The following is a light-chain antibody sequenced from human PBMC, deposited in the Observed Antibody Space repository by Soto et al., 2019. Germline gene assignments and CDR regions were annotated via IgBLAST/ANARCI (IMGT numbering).Light chain of an antibody. CDR3: SSYTSSSTDL. CDR2: SVS. Sequence: QSVLTQPASVSGSPGQSITISCTGTSSDVGAYAAVSWYQQHPDKAPKLIIYSVSHRSSGVSDRFSGSKSGNTASLTISGLHAEDEANYYCSSYTSSSTDLFGTGTKHTVL. CDR1: SSDVGAYAA. V-gene: IGLV2-14*03. J-gene: IGLJ1*01.